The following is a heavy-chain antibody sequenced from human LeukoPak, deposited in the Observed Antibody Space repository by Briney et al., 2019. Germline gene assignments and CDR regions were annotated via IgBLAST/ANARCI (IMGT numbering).Heavy chain of an antibody. Sequence: GGSLRLSCAASGFTFSSYEMNWVRQAPGKGLEWISYISGSGSTIYYADSVKGRFTISRDNSKNTLYLQMNSLRAEDTAVYYCAKRHYDILTGYHDFDYWGQGTLVTVSS. CDR3: AKRHYDILTGYHDFDY. D-gene: IGHD3-9*01. V-gene: IGHV3-48*03. CDR2: ISGSGSTI. J-gene: IGHJ4*02. CDR1: GFTFSSYE.